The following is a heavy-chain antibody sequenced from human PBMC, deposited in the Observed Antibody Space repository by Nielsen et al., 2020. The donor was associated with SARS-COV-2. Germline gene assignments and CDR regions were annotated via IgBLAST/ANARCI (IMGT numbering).Heavy chain of an antibody. V-gene: IGHV1-69*13. J-gene: IGHJ6*02. CDR2: IIPIFGTA. D-gene: IGHD6-6*01. Sequence: SVKVSCKASGYTFTSYAMHWVRQAPGQGLEWMGGIIPIFGTANYAQKFQGKVTITADESTSTSYMELSSLRSEDTALYYCARALDRAGRPDYYYAVDVWGQGTTVTVSS. CDR1: GYTFTSYA. CDR3: ARALDRAGRPDYYYAVDV.